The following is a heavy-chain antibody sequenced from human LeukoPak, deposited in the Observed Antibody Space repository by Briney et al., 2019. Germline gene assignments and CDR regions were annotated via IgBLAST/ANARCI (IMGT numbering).Heavy chain of an antibody. J-gene: IGHJ3*02. D-gene: IGHD4-23*01. CDR2: INHSGST. V-gene: IGHV4-34*01. CDR3: ARGLYYGGAFDI. CDR1: GGSISSYY. Sequence: SETLSLTCTVSGGSISSYYRSWIRQPPGKGLEWIGEINHSGSTNYNPSLKSRVTISVDTSKNQFSLKLSSVTAADTAVYYCARGLYYGGAFDIWGQGTMVTVSS.